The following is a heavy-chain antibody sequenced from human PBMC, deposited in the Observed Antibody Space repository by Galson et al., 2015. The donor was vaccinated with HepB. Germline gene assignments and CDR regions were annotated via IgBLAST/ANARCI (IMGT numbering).Heavy chain of an antibody. CDR3: ARDRDYGDYGPRGYGMDV. V-gene: IGHV3-33*01. Sequence: SLRLSCAASGFTFSSYGMHWVRQAPGKGLEWVAVIWYDGSNKYYADSVKGRFTISRDNSKNTLYLQMNSLRAEDTAVYYCARDRDYGDYGPRGYGMDVWGQGTTVTVSS. D-gene: IGHD4-17*01. J-gene: IGHJ6*02. CDR2: IWYDGSNK. CDR1: GFTFSSYG.